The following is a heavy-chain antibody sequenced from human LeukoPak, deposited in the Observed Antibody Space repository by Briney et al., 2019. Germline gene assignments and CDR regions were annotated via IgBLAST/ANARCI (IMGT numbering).Heavy chain of an antibody. CDR1: GGTFSSYA. Sequence: ASVKVSCKASGGTFSSYAISWVPQAPGQGLEWMGGIIPIFGTANYAQKFQGRVTITTDESTSTAYMELSSLRSEDTAVYYCASVGCSGGSCYNRFDYWGQGTLVTVSS. J-gene: IGHJ4*02. CDR3: ASVGCSGGSCYNRFDY. CDR2: IIPIFGTA. V-gene: IGHV1-69*05. D-gene: IGHD2-15*01.